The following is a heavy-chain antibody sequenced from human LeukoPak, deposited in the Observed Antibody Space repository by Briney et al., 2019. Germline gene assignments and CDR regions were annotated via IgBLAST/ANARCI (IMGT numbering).Heavy chain of an antibody. CDR3: ARSRPAARYFDY. Sequence: SQTLSLTCTVSGGSISSGDYYWSWIRQPPGKGLEWIGYIYYSGSTYYNPSLKSRVTISLDRSKNQFSLKLSSVTAADTAVYYCARSRPAARYFDYWGQGTLVTVSS. CDR1: GGSISSGDYY. J-gene: IGHJ4*02. V-gene: IGHV4-30-4*01. D-gene: IGHD6-6*01. CDR2: IYYSGST.